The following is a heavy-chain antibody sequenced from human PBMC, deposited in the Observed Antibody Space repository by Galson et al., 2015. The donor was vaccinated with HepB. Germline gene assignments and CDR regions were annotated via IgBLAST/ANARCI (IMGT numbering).Heavy chain of an antibody. Sequence: SLRLSCAASGFTFSSYAMHWVRQAPGKGLEWVAVISYDGSNKYYADSVKGRFTISRDNSKNTLYLQMNSLRAEDTAVYYCARDGGGSGWFAYFDYWGQGTLVTVSS. CDR3: ARDGGGSGWFAYFDY. J-gene: IGHJ4*02. CDR1: GFTFSSYA. D-gene: IGHD6-19*01. CDR2: ISYDGSNK. V-gene: IGHV3-30*04.